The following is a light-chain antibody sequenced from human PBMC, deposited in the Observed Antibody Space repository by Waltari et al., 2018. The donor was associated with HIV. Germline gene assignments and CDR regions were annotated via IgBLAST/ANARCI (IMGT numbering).Light chain of an antibody. J-gene: IGKJ1*01. CDR2: DAS. V-gene: IGKV3-15*01. CDR1: QSVSSS. Sequence: EIVMTQSPATLSVSPGERATLPCRASQSVSSSLAWYQQKPGQAPRLLIYDASTRATGVPPRFSGSGSETDFTLTISSLQSEDFAVYYCQQYDNWPPWTFGQGTKVEIK. CDR3: QQYDNWPPWT.